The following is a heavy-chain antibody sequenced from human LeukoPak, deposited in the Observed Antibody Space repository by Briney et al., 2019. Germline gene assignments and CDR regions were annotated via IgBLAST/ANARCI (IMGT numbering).Heavy chain of an antibody. V-gene: IGHV1-2*06. CDR3: ARAYYDSSGYFGWGTDYYYYYMDV. D-gene: IGHD3-22*01. CDR2: IHPKSGGA. CDR1: GYTFTGYY. Sequence: ASVKVSCKASGYTFTGYYIHWVRQAPGQGLEWVGQIHPKSGGANYAQKFRDRVTLTRDTSINTAYMELSGLRSDDAAVYYCARAYYDSSGYFGWGTDYYYYYMDVWGEGTTVTISS. J-gene: IGHJ6*03.